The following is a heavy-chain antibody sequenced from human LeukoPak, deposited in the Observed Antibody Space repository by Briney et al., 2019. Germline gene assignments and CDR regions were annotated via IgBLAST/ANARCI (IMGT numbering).Heavy chain of an antibody. V-gene: IGHV4-39*07. CDR1: GGSISSSSYY. CDR3: ARREWGDRYSSRDDAFDI. D-gene: IGHD6-13*01. Sequence: SETLSLTCTVSGGSISSSSYYWGWIRQPPGKGLEWIGSIYYSGSTYYNPSLKSRVTISVDTSKNQFSLKLSSVTSADTAVYYCARREWGDRYSSRDDAFDIWGQGTMVTVSS. J-gene: IGHJ3*02. CDR2: IYYSGST.